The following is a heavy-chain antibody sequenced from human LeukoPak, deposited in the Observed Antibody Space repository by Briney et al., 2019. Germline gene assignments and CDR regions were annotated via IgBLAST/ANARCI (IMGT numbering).Heavy chain of an antibody. Sequence: PGGSLRLSSAASGFTVSSNYMSWVRQAPGKGLEWVSVIYSGGSTYYADSVKGRFTISRDNSKNTLYLQMNSLRAEDTAVYYCARDSSPITGTLWFDPWGQGTLVTVSS. CDR1: GFTVSSNY. V-gene: IGHV3-66*02. D-gene: IGHD1/OR15-1a*01. CDR2: IYSGGST. J-gene: IGHJ5*02. CDR3: ARDSSPITGTLWFDP.